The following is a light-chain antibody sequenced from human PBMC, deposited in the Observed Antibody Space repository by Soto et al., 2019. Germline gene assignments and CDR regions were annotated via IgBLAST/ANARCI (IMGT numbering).Light chain of an antibody. J-gene: IGLJ2*01. V-gene: IGLV2-14*01. CDR1: SSDVGGYNY. Sequence: QSALTQPASVSGSSGQSITISCTGTSSDVGGYNYVSWYQQHPGKAPKLIIYDVSNRPSGVSNRFSGSKSGNTASLTISGLQAEDEADYYCSSYTSSTTLKVFGGGTKLTVL. CDR2: DVS. CDR3: SSYTSSTTLKV.